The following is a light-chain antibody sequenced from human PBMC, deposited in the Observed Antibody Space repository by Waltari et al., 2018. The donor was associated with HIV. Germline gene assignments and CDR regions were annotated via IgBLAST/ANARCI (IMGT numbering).Light chain of an antibody. CDR3: SSYTASSTYV. V-gene: IGLV2-14*01. CDR1: FYDLGGYNS. J-gene: IGLJ1*01. Sequence: QSALNQPTSVSGSPEPSIRIPCTRTFYDLGGYNSVACYQHHPGKAPKLINYEVTNRPTGISDRFSGSKSGNTASLTISGLRSEDEAIYYCSSYTASSTYVFGPGTRVTVL. CDR2: EVT.